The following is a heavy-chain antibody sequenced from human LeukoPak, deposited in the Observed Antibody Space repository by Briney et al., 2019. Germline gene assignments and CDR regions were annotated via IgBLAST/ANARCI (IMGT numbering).Heavy chain of an antibody. D-gene: IGHD3-22*01. CDR2: ISSSRSYI. CDR3: TRRYNYDSSGYYYVRDAFDI. J-gene: IGHJ3*02. V-gene: IGHV3-21*01. CDR1: GFTFSSYS. Sequence: GGSLRLSCAASGFTFSSYSMNWVRQAPGKGLEWVSFISSSRSYIYYADSVKGRFTISRDNAKNSLYLQMNSLRAEDTAVYYCTRRYNYDSSGYYYVRDAFDIWGQGTMVTVSS.